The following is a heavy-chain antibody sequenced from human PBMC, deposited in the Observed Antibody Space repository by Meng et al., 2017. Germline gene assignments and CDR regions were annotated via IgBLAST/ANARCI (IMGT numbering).Heavy chain of an antibody. D-gene: IGHD3-22*01. CDR1: GGSISSYY. CDR2: IYYSGST. J-gene: IGHJ4*02. V-gene: IGHV4-59*01. Sequence: SETLSLTCTVSGGSISSYYWSWNRQPPGKGLEWIGYIYYSGSTNYNPSLKSRVTISVTTSKNQFSLKLSSVTAADTAVYYCARDPGYYYDSSGYYELGYFDYWGQGTLVTVSS. CDR3: ARDPGYYYDSSGYYELGYFDY.